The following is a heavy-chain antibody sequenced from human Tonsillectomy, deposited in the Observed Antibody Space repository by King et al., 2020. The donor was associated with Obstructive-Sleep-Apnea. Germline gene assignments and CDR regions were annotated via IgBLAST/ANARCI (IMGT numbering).Heavy chain of an antibody. V-gene: IGHV4-59*01. J-gene: IGHJ5*02. CDR1: GGSISSYY. CDR2: IYYSGST. CDR3: ARVRGRTKWRGRFDP. D-gene: IGHD1-26*01. Sequence: VQLQESGPGLVKPSETLSLTCTVSGGSISSYYWSWIRQPPGKGLEWIGYIYYSGSTNYNPSLKRRVTISVDTSKNQFSLKLSSVTAADTAGYYCARVRGRTKWRGRFDPWGQGTLVTVSS.